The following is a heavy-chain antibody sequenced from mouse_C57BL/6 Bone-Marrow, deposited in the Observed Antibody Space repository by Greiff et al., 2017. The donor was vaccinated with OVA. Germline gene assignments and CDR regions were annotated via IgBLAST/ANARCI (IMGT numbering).Heavy chain of an antibody. CDR3: AREEDSSGPWFAY. V-gene: IGHV1-54*01. CDR2: INPGSGGT. Sequence: VQRVESGAELVRPGTSVKVSCKASGYAFTNYLIEWVKQRPGQGLEWIGVINPGSGGTNYNEKFKGKATLTADKSSSTAYMQLSSLTSEDSAVYVCAREEDSSGPWFAYWGQGTLVTVSA. J-gene: IGHJ3*01. CDR1: GYAFTNYL. D-gene: IGHD3-2*02.